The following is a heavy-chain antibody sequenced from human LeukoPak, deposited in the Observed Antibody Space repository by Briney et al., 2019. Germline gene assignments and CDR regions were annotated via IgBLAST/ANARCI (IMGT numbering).Heavy chain of an antibody. CDR2: VDPEDGET. J-gene: IGHJ3*02. Sequence: ASVKISCKVSRYTFTDYYMHWVQQAPGKGLEWMGLVDPEDGETIYAEKFQGRVTITADTSTDTAYMALSSLRSEDTAVYYCATKRFLEWSDAFDIWGQGTMVTVSS. V-gene: IGHV1-69-2*01. CDR3: ATKRFLEWSDAFDI. D-gene: IGHD3-3*01. CDR1: RYTFTDYY.